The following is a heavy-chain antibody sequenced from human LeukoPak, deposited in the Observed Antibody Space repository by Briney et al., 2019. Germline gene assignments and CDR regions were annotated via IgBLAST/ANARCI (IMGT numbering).Heavy chain of an antibody. D-gene: IGHD3-3*01. CDR1: GGSISSGGYY. V-gene: IGHV4-31*03. Sequence: SETLSLTCTVSGGSISSGGYYWSWIRQHPGKGLEWIGYIYYSGSTYYNPSLKSRVTISVDTSKNQFSLKLSSVTAADTAVYYCARTPRYADFWSGYNYYYCYMDVWGKGTTVTVSS. J-gene: IGHJ6*03. CDR3: ARTPRYADFWSGYNYYYCYMDV. CDR2: IYYSGST.